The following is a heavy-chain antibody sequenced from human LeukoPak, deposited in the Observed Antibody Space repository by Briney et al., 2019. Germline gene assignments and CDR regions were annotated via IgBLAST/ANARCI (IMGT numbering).Heavy chain of an antibody. D-gene: IGHD6-13*01. CDR3: ASEVYSSSWYGGDAFDI. V-gene: IGHV3-66*02. J-gene: IGHJ3*02. Sequence: GGSLRLSCAASGFTVSSNYMSWVRQAPGKGLEWVSAISGSGGSTYYADSVKGRFTISRDNSKNTLYLQMNSLRAEDTAVYYCASEVYSSSWYGGDAFDIWGQGTMVTVSS. CDR2: ISGSGGST. CDR1: GFTVSSNY.